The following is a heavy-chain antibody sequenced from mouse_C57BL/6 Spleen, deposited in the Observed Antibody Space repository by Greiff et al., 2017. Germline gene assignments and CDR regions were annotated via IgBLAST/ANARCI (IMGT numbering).Heavy chain of an antibody. CDR3: ARDDYGSSPYYFDY. Sequence: QVQLKQPGAELVKPGASVKLSCKASGYTFTSYWMHWVKQRPGQGLEWIGMIHPNSGSTNYNEKFKSKAKLTVDKSSSTAYMQLRSLTSEDSAVYYCARDDYGSSPYYFDYWGQGTTLTVSS. J-gene: IGHJ2*01. V-gene: IGHV1-64*01. CDR1: GYTFTSYW. CDR2: IHPNSGST. D-gene: IGHD1-1*01.